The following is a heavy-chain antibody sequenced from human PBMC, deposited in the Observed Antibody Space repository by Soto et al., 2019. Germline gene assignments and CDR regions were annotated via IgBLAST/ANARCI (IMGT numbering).Heavy chain of an antibody. Sequence: QAGGSLRLSCAASGFTFSTYAVSWVRQAPGKGLEWVSAISGSGGNAYYADSVKGRFTISRDNSKNTLYLQMNSLRAEDTAVYYCAKEGEYSSGWDNFDYWGQGTLVTVSS. CDR1: GFTFSTYA. CDR3: AKEGEYSSGWDNFDY. CDR2: ISGSGGNA. V-gene: IGHV3-23*01. J-gene: IGHJ4*02. D-gene: IGHD6-19*01.